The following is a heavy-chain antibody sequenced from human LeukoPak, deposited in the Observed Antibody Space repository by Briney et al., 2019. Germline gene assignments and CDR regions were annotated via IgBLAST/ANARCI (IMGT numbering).Heavy chain of an antibody. V-gene: IGHV3-23*01. J-gene: IGHJ4*02. CDR2: ISGSGGST. Sequence: GGSLRLSCVASGFPFSSYAMSWVRQAPGKGLEWVSAISGSGGSTYYADSVKGRFTISRDNSKNTLHLQMHSLRVEDTAVYYCAKDVTDDANEYYSQFYFDYWGQGTLVTVSS. D-gene: IGHD3-10*01. CDR3: AKDVTDDANEYYSQFYFDY. CDR1: GFPFSSYA.